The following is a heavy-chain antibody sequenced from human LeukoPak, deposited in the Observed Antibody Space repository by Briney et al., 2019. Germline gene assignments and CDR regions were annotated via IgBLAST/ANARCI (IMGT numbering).Heavy chain of an antibody. V-gene: IGHV3-48*04. CDR2: ISSSGTTI. CDR3: ARVGAYAAVNW. D-gene: IGHD1-20*01. J-gene: IGHJ4*02. CDR1: GFTFSSYS. Sequence: PGGSLRLSCAASGFTFSSYSMNWVRQAPGKGLEWISYISSSGTTIYYADSVKGRFTISRDNAKNSLFLQMNSLRAEDTAVYYCARVGAYAAVNWWGQGILVTVSS.